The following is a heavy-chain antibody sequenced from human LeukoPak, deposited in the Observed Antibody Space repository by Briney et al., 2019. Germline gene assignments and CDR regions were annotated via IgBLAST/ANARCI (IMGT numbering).Heavy chain of an antibody. CDR1: GITLSNYG. CDR3: AKRGVVIRVILVGFHKEAYYFDS. CDR2: ISDSGGRT. J-gene: IGHJ4*02. Sequence: GGSLRLSCAVSGITLSNYGMSWVRQAPGKGLEWVAGISDSGGRTNYADSVKGRFTISRDNPKNTLYLQMNSMRAEDTAVYFCAKRGVVIRVILVGFHKEAYYFDSWGQGALVTVSS. D-gene: IGHD3-22*01. V-gene: IGHV3-23*01.